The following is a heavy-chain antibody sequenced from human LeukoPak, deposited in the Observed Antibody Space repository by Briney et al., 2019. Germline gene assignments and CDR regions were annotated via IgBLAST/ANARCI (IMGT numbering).Heavy chain of an antibody. CDR1: GRSFNDYY. CDR3: ARGQVPAARGYNWFDS. CDR2: INACGDN. J-gene: IGHJ5*01. V-gene: IGHV4-34*01. Sequence: SETLSLTCAVYGRSFNDYYWDWIRQPPGKGVEGIGEINACGDNKHYPALKGRGNISVDTSKKQSSLRLTSMIAAETALYYCARGQVPAARGYNWFDSWGQGTLVTVSS. D-gene: IGHD2-2*01.